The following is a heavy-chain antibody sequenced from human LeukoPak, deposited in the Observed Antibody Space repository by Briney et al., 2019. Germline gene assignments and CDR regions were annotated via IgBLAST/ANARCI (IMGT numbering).Heavy chain of an antibody. CDR1: GFTFTTYA. CDR2: ISGSGSST. D-gene: IGHD2-2*01. J-gene: IGHJ3*02. Sequence: PGGSLRLSCSASGFTFTTYAMSWVRQAPGKGLEWVSAISGSGSSTYYADSVKGRFTTSRDNSKNTLFLQMNSLRAEDTAVYYCAKGYCSSSSCYSYAFDIWGQGTVVTVSS. V-gene: IGHV3-23*01. CDR3: AKGYCSSSSCYSYAFDI.